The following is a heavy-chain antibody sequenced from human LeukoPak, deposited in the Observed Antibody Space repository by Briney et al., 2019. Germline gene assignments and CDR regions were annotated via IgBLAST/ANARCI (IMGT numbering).Heavy chain of an antibody. CDR1: GGSFSGYY. Sequence: PSETLSLTCAVYGGSFSGYYWSWIRQPPGKGLEWIGEINHSGSTNYNPSLKSRVTISVDRSNNQFSLKLSSVTAADTAVYYCAGWTIGVWDCHSLASWGQETLSTVSS. J-gene: IGHJ5*02. CDR3: AGWTIGVWDCHSLAS. D-gene: IGHD2-21*02. V-gene: IGHV4-34*01. CDR2: INHSGST.